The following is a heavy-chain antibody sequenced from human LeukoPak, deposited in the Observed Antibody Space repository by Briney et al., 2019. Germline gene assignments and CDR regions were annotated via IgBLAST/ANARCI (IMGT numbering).Heavy chain of an antibody. CDR2: ISWDGGST. V-gene: IGHV3-43D*04. D-gene: IGHD3-22*01. Sequence: PGGSLRLSCAASGFTFDDYAMHWVRQAPGKGLEWVSLISWDGGSTYYADSVKGRFTISRDNSKNSLYLQMNSLRAEDTALYYCAKGYYYDSSGYRGDFDYWGQGTLVTVSS. J-gene: IGHJ4*02. CDR3: AKGYYYDSSGYRGDFDY. CDR1: GFTFDDYA.